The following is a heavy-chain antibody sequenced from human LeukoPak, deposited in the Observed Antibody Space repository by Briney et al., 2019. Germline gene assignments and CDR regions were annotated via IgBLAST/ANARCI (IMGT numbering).Heavy chain of an antibody. J-gene: IGHJ5*02. D-gene: IGHD6-19*01. Sequence: RRSLRLSCAASGFTFSNYGMHWVRQAPGKGLEWVALISYGGTNKFYADSVKGRFTISRDNSKNTLSLQMNSLRAEDTAVYYCAKDRGTAVAGTNWFDPWGQGTLVTVSS. V-gene: IGHV3-30*18. CDR3: AKDRGTAVAGTNWFDP. CDR2: ISYGGTNK. CDR1: GFTFSNYG.